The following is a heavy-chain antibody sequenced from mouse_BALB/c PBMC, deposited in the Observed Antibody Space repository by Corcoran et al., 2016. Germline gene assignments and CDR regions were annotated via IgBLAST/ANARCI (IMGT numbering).Heavy chain of an antibody. Sequence: EVQLQKSGPELVKPGASVKMSCKASGYTFTSYDMHWVKQKPGQGLEWIGYINPCNDGTKYNEKFKGKATLTYDKSTSTAYMELRSLTSEDSAVYYFLRLYPGIAMVYVCQGTSFTVS. V-gene: IGHV1S136*01. CDR1: GYTFTSYD. CDR3: LRLYPGIAMVY. CDR2: INPCNDGT. D-gene: IGHD1-1*01. J-gene: IGHJ4*01.